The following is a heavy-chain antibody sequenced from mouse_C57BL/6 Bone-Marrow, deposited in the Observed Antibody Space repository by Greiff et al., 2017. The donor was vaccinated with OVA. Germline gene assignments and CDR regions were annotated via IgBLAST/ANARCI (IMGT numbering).Heavy chain of an antibody. J-gene: IGHJ1*03. Sequence: EVHLVEFGGGLVQPGGSLSLPCAALGFPLPDYYMSWFRQPLGKALEWLGFIRNKANGYTTVYSASVKGRFSISRDNSQSILYLQMNALRAEDSATYYGARCGSSYGYFDVWGTGTTVTVSS. V-gene: IGHV7-3*01. CDR1: GFPLPDYY. D-gene: IGHD1-1*01. CDR2: IRNKANGYTT. CDR3: ARCGSSYGYFDV.